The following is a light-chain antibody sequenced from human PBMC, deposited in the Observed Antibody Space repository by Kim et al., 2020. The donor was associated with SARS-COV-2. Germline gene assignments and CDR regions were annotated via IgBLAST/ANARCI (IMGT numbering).Light chain of an antibody. Sequence: SYELTQPPSVSVSPGQTASITCSGDKLGDKYACWYQQKPGQSPVLVIYQDSKRPSGIPERFSGSNSGNTATLTISGTQAMDEADYYCQAWDSRNEVFGGG. V-gene: IGLV3-1*01. CDR1: KLGDKY. J-gene: IGLJ2*01. CDR2: QDS. CDR3: QAWDSRNEV.